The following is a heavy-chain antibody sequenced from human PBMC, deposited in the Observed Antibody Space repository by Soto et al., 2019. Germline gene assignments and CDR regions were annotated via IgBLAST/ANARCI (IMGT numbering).Heavy chain of an antibody. D-gene: IGHD3-10*01. CDR1: GFTFSSYA. CDR3: AKDRLWFRELSY. Sequence: GGSLRLSCAASGFTFSSYAMSWVRQAPGKGLEWVSAISGSGGSTYYADSVKGRFTISRDNSKNTLYLQMNSLRAEDRAVYYCAKDRLWFRELSYWSQGSLVTVSS. J-gene: IGHJ4*02. V-gene: IGHV3-23*01. CDR2: ISGSGGST.